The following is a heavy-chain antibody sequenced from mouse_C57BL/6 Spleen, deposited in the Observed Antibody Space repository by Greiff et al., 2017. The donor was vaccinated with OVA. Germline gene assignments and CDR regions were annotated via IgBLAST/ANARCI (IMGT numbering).Heavy chain of an antibody. J-gene: IGHJ2*01. CDR3: AREGIDYGSSYYYFDY. V-gene: IGHV1-39*01. CDR1: GYSFTDYN. Sequence: VQLKQSGPELVKPGASVKISCKASGYSFTDYNMNWVKQSNRKRLEWIRVINPNYGTTIYNQKFKGKATLTVDQSSSTAYMQLNSLTSEDSAVYSCAREGIDYGSSYYYFDYWGQGTTLTVSS. D-gene: IGHD1-1*01. CDR2: INPNYGTT.